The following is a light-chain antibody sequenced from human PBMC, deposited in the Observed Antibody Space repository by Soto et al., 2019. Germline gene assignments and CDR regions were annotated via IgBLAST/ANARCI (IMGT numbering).Light chain of an antibody. CDR2: GAS. J-gene: IGKJ4*01. CDR1: QSVSSN. Sequence: EMVMTQSPATLSVSPGERATLSCRASQSVSSNLAWYQQKPGQAPSLLIYGASTRATGTPVRFSGSGSGTEFTLTISSLQSEDFAVYYCQQYIRWPLTFGGGTKVEIK. CDR3: QQYIRWPLT. V-gene: IGKV3-15*01.